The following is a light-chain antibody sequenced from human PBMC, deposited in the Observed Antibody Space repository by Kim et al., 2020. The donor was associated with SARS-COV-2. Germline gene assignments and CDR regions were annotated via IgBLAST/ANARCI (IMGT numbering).Light chain of an antibody. CDR2: QDS. V-gene: IGLV3-1*01. CDR3: QAWDSSTDRV. Sequence: SYELTQPPSVSVSPGQTASITCSGDKLGDKYARWYQQKPGQSPVLLIYQDSKRPSGIPERFSGSNSGNTATLTISGTQAMDEADYYCQAWDSSTDRVFGTGTKVTVL. CDR1: KLGDKY. J-gene: IGLJ1*01.